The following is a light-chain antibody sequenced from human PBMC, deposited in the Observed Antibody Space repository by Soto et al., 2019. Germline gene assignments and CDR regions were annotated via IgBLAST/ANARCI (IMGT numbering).Light chain of an antibody. J-gene: IGKJ3*01. Sequence: DIQMPQSPSSLYASVGDRVTITCRASQSISNYLNWYQQKPGKAPKLLIYAASTLQGGVPSTFSGSGSGSYFTLTISSLQPEDFATYYCQQSYSTPPFTFGPGTKVDI. CDR3: QQSYSTPPFT. CDR2: AAS. CDR1: QSISNY. V-gene: IGKV1-39*01.